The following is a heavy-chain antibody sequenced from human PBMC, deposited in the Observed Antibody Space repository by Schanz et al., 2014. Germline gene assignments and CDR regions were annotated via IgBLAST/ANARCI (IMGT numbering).Heavy chain of an antibody. CDR1: GFTFSTHA. CDR3: GKEAPYPYDL. J-gene: IGHJ2*01. CDR2: ISGDHRNT. Sequence: EVQLLESGGGLVQPGGSLRLSCAASGFTFSTHAMSWVRQAPGKGLEWVSSISGDHRNTFYADSVKGRFTISRDNSKNTHDLQMNSLSAENPAIYYSGKEAPYPYDLWGRGLLIT. V-gene: IGHV3-23*01.